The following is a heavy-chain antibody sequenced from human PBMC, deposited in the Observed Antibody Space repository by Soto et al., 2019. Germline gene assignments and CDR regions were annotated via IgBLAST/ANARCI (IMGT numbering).Heavy chain of an antibody. CDR1: GGSVRDGSYY. J-gene: IGHJ5*02. D-gene: IGHD2-2*02. V-gene: IGHV4-61*01. CDR2: IYHSGST. Sequence: PSETLSLTCTVSGGSVRDGSYYWAWLRQPPGKGLEWIGHIYHSGSTNYNPSLKSRVTISVDTSKNQLSLRLSSVTAADTAVYYCARHWAGYCSSTSCYKFDPWGLGTLVTVSS. CDR3: ARHWAGYCSSTSCYKFDP.